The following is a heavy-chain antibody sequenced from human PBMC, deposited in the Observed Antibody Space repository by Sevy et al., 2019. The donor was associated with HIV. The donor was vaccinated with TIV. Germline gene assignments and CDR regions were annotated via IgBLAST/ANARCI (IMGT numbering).Heavy chain of an antibody. V-gene: IGHV1-24*01. J-gene: IGHJ4*02. CDR1: GYTLTKLS. CDR3: ATTKDYYDSSGYPFDS. Sequence: VSCKVSGYTLTKLSMHWVRQTPGKGLEWMTTFDPEDGDPEDGKTIYAQKFLGRVTMTEDTSTDTAYMELSSLRSEDTAVYYCATTKDYYDSSGYPFDSWGQGTLVTVSS. CDR2: FDPEDGDPEDGKT. D-gene: IGHD3-22*01.